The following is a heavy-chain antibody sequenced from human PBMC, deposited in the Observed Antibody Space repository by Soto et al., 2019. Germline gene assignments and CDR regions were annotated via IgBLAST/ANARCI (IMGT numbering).Heavy chain of an antibody. Sequence: EVQLLESGGGLVQPGGSLRLSCAASGFSFSSYAMGWVRQAPGKGLEGVSGIRGRGGTTHYADSVKGRFTISRDNSKNTLFLQMDSLRAEDTAIYYCAKVIVEWELLNAFDSWGQGTLVTVSS. D-gene: IGHD1-26*01. CDR2: IRGRGGTT. CDR1: GFSFSSYA. J-gene: IGHJ4*02. V-gene: IGHV3-23*01. CDR3: AKVIVEWELLNAFDS.